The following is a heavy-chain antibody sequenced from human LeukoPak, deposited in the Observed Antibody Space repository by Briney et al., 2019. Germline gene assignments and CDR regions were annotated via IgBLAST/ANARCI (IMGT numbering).Heavy chain of an antibody. J-gene: IGHJ4*02. CDR2: IYYTGST. V-gene: IGHV4-59*02. D-gene: IGHD3-22*01. CDR1: GGSVSDYY. Sequence: SETLSLTCTISGGSVSDYYWSWIRQSPGKGLEWIGYIYYTGSTTYNPSLKSRVTISADTSKNQFSLKLSSVTAADTAVYYCARGIPGYFNTSGYYYDYWGQGTLVTVSS. CDR3: ARGIPGYFNTSGYYYDY.